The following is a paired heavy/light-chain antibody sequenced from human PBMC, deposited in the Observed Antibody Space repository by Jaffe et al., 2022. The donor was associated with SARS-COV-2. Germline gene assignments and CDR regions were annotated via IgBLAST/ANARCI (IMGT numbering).Heavy chain of an antibody. CDR3: GSTVTTWGIDK. Sequence: EVQLVESGGGLVKPGGSLRLSCAASGFTFSNAWMSWVRQAPGKGLEWVGRMKSKSDSGTTEYAAPVKGRFTISRDDSKNTLFLQMDSLKMEDTAIYYCGSTVTTWGIDKWGQGTLVTVSS. J-gene: IGHJ4*02. CDR2: MKSKSDSGTT. CDR1: GFTFSNAW. D-gene: IGHD4-17*01. V-gene: IGHV3-15*05.
Light chain of an antibody. CDR3: QQYGTSPSYT. V-gene: IGKV3-20*01. CDR1: QSVTSSF. J-gene: IGKJ2*01. CDR2: GAS. Sequence: EIVLTQSPGTLSLSPGERVTLSCRASQSVTSSFLLWYQQKPGQAPRLLIYGASNRATGIPDRFSGSGSGTEFTLTISRLEPEDFAVYYCQQYGTSPSYTFGQGTKLEIK.